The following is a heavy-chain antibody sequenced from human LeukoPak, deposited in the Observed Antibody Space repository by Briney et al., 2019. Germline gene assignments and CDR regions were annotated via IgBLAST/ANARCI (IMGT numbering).Heavy chain of an antibody. V-gene: IGHV3-7*01. Sequence: GGSLRLSCAASGFSFSNYWMSWVRQAPVKGLEWVASIKQDGSEKRYVDSVKGRFTISKDNAKNALYLQMSSLRAEDTAVYYCAREARATFDYWGQGTVVTVSS. J-gene: IGHJ4*02. CDR3: AREARATFDY. CDR1: GFSFSNYW. CDR2: IKQDGSEK. D-gene: IGHD5-12*01.